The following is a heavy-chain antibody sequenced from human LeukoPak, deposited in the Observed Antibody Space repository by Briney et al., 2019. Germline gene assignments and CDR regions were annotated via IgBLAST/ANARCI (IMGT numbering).Heavy chain of an antibody. CDR2: IYYSGTT. CDR3: ARLRFDFWSGYTHPYFDY. CDR1: GGSISSSSYS. D-gene: IGHD3-3*01. V-gene: IGHV4-39*01. J-gene: IGHJ4*02. Sequence: SETLSLTCTASGGSISSSSYSWGWIRQPPGKGLEWIGSIYYSGTTYYNPSLKSRVTISVDTSKIQFSLKLSSVAATDTAVYFCARLRFDFWSGYTHPYFDYWGQGTLVTVSS.